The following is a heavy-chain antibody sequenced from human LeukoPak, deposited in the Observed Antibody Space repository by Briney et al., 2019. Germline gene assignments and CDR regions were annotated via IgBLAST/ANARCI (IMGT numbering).Heavy chain of an antibody. D-gene: IGHD6-13*01. CDR1: GGSFSGYY. CDR2: INHSGST. Sequence: PSETLSLTCAVYGGSFSGYYWSWIRQPPGKGLEWIGEINHSGSTNYNPSLKSRVTISVDTSKNQFSLKLSSVTAADTAVYYCARARIAAAGTGWFDPWGQGTLVTVSS. CDR3: ARARIAAAGTGWFDP. V-gene: IGHV4-34*09. J-gene: IGHJ5*02.